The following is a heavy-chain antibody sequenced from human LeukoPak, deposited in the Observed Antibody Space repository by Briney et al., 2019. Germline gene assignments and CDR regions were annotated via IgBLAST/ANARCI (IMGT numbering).Heavy chain of an antibody. CDR3: AKPRGGGYNYLYYFDY. V-gene: IGHV3-43*02. CDR1: GFTFDDYA. D-gene: IGHD5-24*01. J-gene: IGHJ4*02. CDR2: ISGDGDST. Sequence: GGSLRLSCAASGFTFDDYAMHWVRQAPGKGLEWVSLISGDGDSTYYADSVKGRFTISRDNSKNSLYLQMNSLRTEDTALYYCAKPRGGGYNYLYYFDYWGQGTLVTVSS.